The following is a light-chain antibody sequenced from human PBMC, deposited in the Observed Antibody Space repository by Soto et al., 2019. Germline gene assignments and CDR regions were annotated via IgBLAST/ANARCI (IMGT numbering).Light chain of an antibody. V-gene: IGKV3-15*01. J-gene: IGKJ4*01. Sequence: EIVMTQSPATLSVSPGERATLSCRASQSVNSNLAWYQQKPGQAPRLLIYGASSRAPGIPARFSGSGSGTEFTLTISSLQSEDIAVYYCQQYENWPQLTFGGGTKVDIK. CDR1: QSVNSN. CDR3: QQYENWPQLT. CDR2: GAS.